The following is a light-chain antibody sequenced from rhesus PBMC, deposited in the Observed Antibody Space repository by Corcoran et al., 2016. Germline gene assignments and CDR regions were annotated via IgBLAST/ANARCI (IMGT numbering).Light chain of an antibody. CDR3: LQTLAFPRT. J-gene: IGKJ1*01. Sequence: DVVVTQTPLSLPITPGEPASTSCRSSQSLLHSNGNTYLHWYLQKPGQSLQLLIYGGSTRASGVPYRFSGTGSGTDFTLNIGRVGAEDVGLYCCLQTLAFPRTFGQGTKVEIK. V-gene: IGKV2-72*02. CDR2: GGS. CDR1: QSLLHSNGNTY.